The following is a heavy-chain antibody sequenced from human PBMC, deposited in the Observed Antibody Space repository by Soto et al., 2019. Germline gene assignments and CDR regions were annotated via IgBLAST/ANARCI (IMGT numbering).Heavy chain of an antibody. D-gene: IGHD2-15*01. CDR3: ARDAPGVAPY. J-gene: IGHJ4*02. CDR1: GGSIIDGQTY. Sequence: PSETLSHTCTVSGGSIIDGQTYLNWIRQHPERGLEWMGYINYRGTTNYSPALKSRILISIDTSKNQFSLRLTSVTAADTAVYYCARDAPGVAPYWGQGTLVTVSS. CDR2: INYRGTT. V-gene: IGHV4-31*03.